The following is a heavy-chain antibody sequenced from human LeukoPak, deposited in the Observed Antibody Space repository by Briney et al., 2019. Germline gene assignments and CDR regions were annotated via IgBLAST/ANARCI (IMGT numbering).Heavy chain of an antibody. J-gene: IGHJ4*02. Sequence: SETLSLTCTVSGGSISSYYWSWIRQSPGKGLEWIGYIYYSGSTNYNPSLKSRVTISVDTSKNQFSLKLSSVTAADTAVYYCARGPNPYDFWSGYRSTYFDYWGQGTLVTVSS. CDR3: ARGPNPYDFWSGYRSTYFDY. CDR2: IYYSGST. CDR1: GGSISSYY. V-gene: IGHV4-59*01. D-gene: IGHD3-3*01.